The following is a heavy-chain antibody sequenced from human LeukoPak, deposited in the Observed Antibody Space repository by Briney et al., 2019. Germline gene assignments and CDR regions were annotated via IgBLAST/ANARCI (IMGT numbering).Heavy chain of an antibody. CDR1: GGSISSSSYY. V-gene: IGHV4-39*07. J-gene: IGHJ4*02. D-gene: IGHD3-22*01. CDR2: IYYSGST. Sequence: SETLSLTCTVSGGSISSSSYYWGWIRQPPGKGLEWIGSIYYSGSTYYNPSLKSRVTISVDTSKNQFSLKLSSVTAADTAVYYCARDLILDYSSGCYYFDYWGQGTLVTVSS. CDR3: ARDLILDYSSGCYYFDY.